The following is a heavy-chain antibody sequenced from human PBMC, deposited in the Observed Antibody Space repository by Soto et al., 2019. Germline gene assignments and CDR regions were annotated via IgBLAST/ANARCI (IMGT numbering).Heavy chain of an antibody. CDR1: GGSVSSESHY. CDR3: ARDQYDFRSGSYYYAMEV. J-gene: IGHJ6*02. D-gene: IGHD3-3*01. CDR2: IYYTGST. Sequence: QVQLQESGPGLVKPSETLSLTCTVSGGSVSSESHYWSWIGQTPGKGLAWIGYIYYTGSTNYNPSIKGRVTMSVDTSRDQVSLRLRSVTRADTAVYYCARDQYDFRSGSYYYAMEVWGQGTKVTVSS. V-gene: IGHV4-61*01.